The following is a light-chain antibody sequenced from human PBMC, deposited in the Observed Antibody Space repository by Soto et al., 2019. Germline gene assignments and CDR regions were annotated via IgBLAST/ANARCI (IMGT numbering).Light chain of an antibody. CDR2: AAS. CDR1: QSISSY. Sequence: DIQMTQSPSSLSASVGDRVTITCRASQSISSYLNWYQQKPGTAPKLLIYAASSLQSGVPSRFSGSGSGTDFTLTISSLQPEDFATYYCQQSYSTLTWTFGQGTKVEIK. J-gene: IGKJ1*01. V-gene: IGKV1-39*01. CDR3: QQSYSTLTWT.